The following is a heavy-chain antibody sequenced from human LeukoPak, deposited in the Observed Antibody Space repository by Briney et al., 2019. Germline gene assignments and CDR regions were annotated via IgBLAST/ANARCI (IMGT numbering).Heavy chain of an antibody. V-gene: IGHV3-53*01. D-gene: IGHD2-2*01. Sequence: QPGGSLRLSCAASGFTVSSTCMGWVRQAPGKGLEWVSIIYSGGSTYYADSVKDRFAISRDNSKNTLYLQMNSLRTDDTAVYYCGYCSSASCLSYGLDVWGQGTTVTVSS. J-gene: IGHJ6*02. CDR3: GYCSSASCLSYGLDV. CDR1: GFTVSSTC. CDR2: IYSGGST.